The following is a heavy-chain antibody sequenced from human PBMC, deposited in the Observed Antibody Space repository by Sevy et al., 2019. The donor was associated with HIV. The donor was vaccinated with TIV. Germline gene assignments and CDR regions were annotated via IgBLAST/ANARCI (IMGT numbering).Heavy chain of an antibody. D-gene: IGHD6-6*01. CDR1: GFTFSSYA. J-gene: IGHJ4*02. CDR3: AKGSSYIGSGATH. V-gene: IGHV3-23*01. Sequence: GESLKISCAASGFTFSSYAMSWVRQAPGKGLEWVSAISGSGGSTYYADSVKGRFTISRDNSKNTLYLQMNSLRAEDTAVYYCAKGSSYIGSGATHWGQGTLVTVSS. CDR2: ISGSGGST.